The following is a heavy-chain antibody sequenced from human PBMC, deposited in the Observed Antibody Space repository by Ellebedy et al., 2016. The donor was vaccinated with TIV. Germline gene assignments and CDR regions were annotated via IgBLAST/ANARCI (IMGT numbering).Heavy chain of an antibody. CDR3: ARVILLGDFDI. CDR2: IYSGGST. V-gene: IGHV3-53*01. J-gene: IGHJ3*02. CDR1: GFTVSSNY. D-gene: IGHD2/OR15-2a*01. Sequence: GGSLRLXCAASGFTVSSNYMSWVRQAPGKGLEWVSVIYSGGSTYYADSVKGRFTISRDNSKNTLYLQMNSLRAEDTALYYCARVILLGDFDIWGQGTMVTVSS.